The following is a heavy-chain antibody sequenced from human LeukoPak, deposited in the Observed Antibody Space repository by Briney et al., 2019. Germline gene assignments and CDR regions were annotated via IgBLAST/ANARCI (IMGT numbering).Heavy chain of an antibody. J-gene: IGHJ4*02. D-gene: IGHD3-10*01. Sequence: SETLSLTCTVSGASVSSSGYYWSWIRQPPGKGLEWIGYIYHSGTTYYNPSLQSRVTMSVDTSKNQFSLKLSSVTAVDTAVYYCARKENVYYYFDYWGQGTLVTVSS. CDR1: GASVSSSGYY. CDR3: ARKENVYYYFDY. V-gene: IGHV4-61*08. CDR2: IYHSGTT.